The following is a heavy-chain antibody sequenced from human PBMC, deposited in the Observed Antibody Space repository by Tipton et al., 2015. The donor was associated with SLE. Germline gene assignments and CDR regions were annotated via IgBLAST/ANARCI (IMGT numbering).Heavy chain of an antibody. D-gene: IGHD3-3*01. CDR1: GYSISRGYY. Sequence: TLSLTCTVSGYSISRGYYWGWVRQPPGKGLEWIGSIYHSGSTYYNPSLKSRVTISVDTSKNQFSLKLSSVTAADTAVYFCAREGITIFGVFQRWGQGTQVSVSS. J-gene: IGHJ4*02. CDR3: AREGITIFGVFQR. V-gene: IGHV4-38-2*02. CDR2: IYHSGST.